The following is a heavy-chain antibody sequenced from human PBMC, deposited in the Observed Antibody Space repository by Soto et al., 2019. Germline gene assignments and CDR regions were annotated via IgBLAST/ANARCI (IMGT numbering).Heavy chain of an antibody. Sequence: SETLSLTCTVSGGSISSYYWSWIRQPPGEGLEWMGYIYYSGSTNYNPSLKSRVTISVDTSKNQFSLKLSSVTAADTAVYYCATLPPRIVVSLLPIPTWGQGILVTVS. CDR2: IYYSGST. CDR3: ATLPPRIVVSLLPIPT. J-gene: IGHJ5*02. V-gene: IGHV4-59*08. CDR1: GGSISSYY. D-gene: IGHD2-21*01.